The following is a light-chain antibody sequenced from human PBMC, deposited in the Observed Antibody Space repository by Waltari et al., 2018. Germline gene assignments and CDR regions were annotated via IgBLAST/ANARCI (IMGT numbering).Light chain of an antibody. J-gene: IGLJ2*01. CDR3: CSYAGISTPVV. CDR2: DVT. CDR1: SSDIGGYNY. V-gene: IGLV2-11*01. Sequence: QSALTQPRSVSGSPGQSVTISCTGTSSDIGGYNYVSWYQQHPGKAPKLMLYDVTKRPAGVPDRCSGSKSGNTASLTISGLQDEDEADYYCCSYAGISTPVVFGGGTKLTVL.